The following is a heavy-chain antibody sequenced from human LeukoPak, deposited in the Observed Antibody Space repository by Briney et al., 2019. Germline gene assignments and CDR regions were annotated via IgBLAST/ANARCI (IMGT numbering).Heavy chain of an antibody. CDR2: INHSGST. CDR1: GGSFSGYY. J-gene: IGHJ4*02. D-gene: IGHD3-16*02. V-gene: IGHV4-34*01. Sequence: SGTLSLTCAVYGGSFSGYYWSWIRQPPGKGLEWIGEINHSGSTNYNPSLKSRVTISVDTSKNQFSLKLSSVTAADTAVYYCARGYRNGAYLDYWGQGTLVTVSS. CDR3: ARGYRNGAYLDY.